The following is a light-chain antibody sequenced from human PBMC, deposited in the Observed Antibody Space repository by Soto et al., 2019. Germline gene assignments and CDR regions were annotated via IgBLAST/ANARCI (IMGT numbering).Light chain of an antibody. CDR1: SSNIGSNY. J-gene: IGLJ1*01. CDR3: ASWDDSLRGYV. Sequence: QSVLTQPPSASGTPGQRVTISCSGSSSNIGSNYVSWFQPLPGTAPKVLIYRSHQRPSGVPDRFSGSKSGTSASLAISGLRSEDEADYYCASWDDSLRGYVFGTGTKVTVL. V-gene: IGLV1-47*01. CDR2: RSH.